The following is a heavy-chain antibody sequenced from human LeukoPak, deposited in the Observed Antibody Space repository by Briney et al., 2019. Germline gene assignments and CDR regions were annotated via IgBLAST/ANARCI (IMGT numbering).Heavy chain of an antibody. V-gene: IGHV1-69*05. D-gene: IGHD1-26*01. J-gene: IGHJ5*02. CDR3: ARDNSVGDNAWWFDP. CDR1: GGTFSSYA. CDR2: IIPIFGTA. Sequence: SVKVSCKASGGTFSSYAISWVRQAPGQGLEWMGGIIPIFGTANHAPKFQGRVTMTRDMSTSTDYMELSSLRSEDTAIYYCARDNSVGDNAWWFDPWGQGTLVTVSS.